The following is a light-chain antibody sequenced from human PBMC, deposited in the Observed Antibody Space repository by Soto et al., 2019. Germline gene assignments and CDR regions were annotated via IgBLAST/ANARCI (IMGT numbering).Light chain of an antibody. CDR2: DVS. J-gene: IGKJ1*01. CDR1: QSVSSTY. Sequence: EIVLTQSPGTLSLSPGERATLSCRASQSVSSTYVAWYQQKPGQAPRLLIYDVSSRATGIPDRFSGSGSGTDFTLTFSRLEPEDFAVYSCQDSGISRPFGKGTKV. CDR3: QDSGISRP. V-gene: IGKV3-20*01.